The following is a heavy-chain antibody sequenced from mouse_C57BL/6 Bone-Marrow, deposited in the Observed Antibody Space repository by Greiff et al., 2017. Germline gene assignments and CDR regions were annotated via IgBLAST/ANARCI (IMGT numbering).Heavy chain of an antibody. V-gene: IGHV1-26*01. D-gene: IGHD2-4*01. CDR1: GYTFTDYY. Sequence: VQLQQSGPELVKPGASVKISCKASGYTFTDYYMNWVKQSHGKSLEWIGDINPNNGGTSYNQKFKGKATLTVDKSSSTAYMELRSLTSEDSAVYYCARGAFYYNYGATSPCYAMAYWGQGTSVTVSS. CDR2: INPNNGGT. CDR3: ARGAFYYNYGATSPCYAMAY. J-gene: IGHJ4*01.